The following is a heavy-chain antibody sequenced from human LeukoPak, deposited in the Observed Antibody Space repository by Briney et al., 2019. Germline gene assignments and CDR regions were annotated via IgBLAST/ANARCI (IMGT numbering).Heavy chain of an antibody. Sequence: SVKVSCKASGGTFSSYAISWVRQAPGQGPEWMGGIIPIFGTANYAQKFQGRVTITADESTSTAYMELSSLRSEDTAVYYCARLAADDSSGYYYYHVWGQGTLVTVSS. CDR1: GGTFSSYA. CDR3: ARLAADDSSGYYYYHV. CDR2: IIPIFGTA. V-gene: IGHV1-69*01. D-gene: IGHD3-22*01. J-gene: IGHJ4*02.